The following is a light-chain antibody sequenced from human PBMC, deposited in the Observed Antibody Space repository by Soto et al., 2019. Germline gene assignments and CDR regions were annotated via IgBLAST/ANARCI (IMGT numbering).Light chain of an antibody. J-gene: IGLJ3*02. CDR1: SSDVGAYKY. V-gene: IGLV2-8*01. CDR3: TSYVGNDIWV. Sequence: QSALTQPPSASGSPGQSVTISCTGTSSDVGAYKYVSWYKQYPGKAPKLMIYEVTKRPSGVPDRFSGSKSGNTASLTVSGLQAEDEDAYYCTSYVGNDIWVFGGGTKLTVL. CDR2: EVT.